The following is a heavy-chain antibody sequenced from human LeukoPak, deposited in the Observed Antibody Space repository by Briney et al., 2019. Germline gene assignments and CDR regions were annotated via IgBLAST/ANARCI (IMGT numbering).Heavy chain of an antibody. J-gene: IGHJ6*03. CDR1: GYTFTSYD. CDR3: ARGSYCGGDCYAADYYYYYMDV. D-gene: IGHD2-21*02. V-gene: IGHV1-8*03. Sequence: ASVKVSCKASGYTFTSYDINWVRQATGQGLEWMGWMNPNSGNTGYAQKFQGRVTITRNTSISTAYMELSSLRSEDTAVYYCARGSYCGGDCYAADYYYYYMDVWGKGTTVTVSS. CDR2: MNPNSGNT.